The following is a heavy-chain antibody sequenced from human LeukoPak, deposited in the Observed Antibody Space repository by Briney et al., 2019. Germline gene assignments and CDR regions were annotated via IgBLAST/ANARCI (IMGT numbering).Heavy chain of an antibody. J-gene: IGHJ3*02. Sequence: PGRSLRLFCAASGFTFSSYGMHWVRQAPGKGLEWVAVIWYDGSNKYYADSVKGRITISRDNSKNTLYLQMNRLRAEDTAVYYCARGGSRRFHDAFDIWGQGTMVTVSS. V-gene: IGHV3-33*08. CDR2: IWYDGSNK. CDR1: GFTFSSYG. D-gene: IGHD2-15*01. CDR3: ARGGSRRFHDAFDI.